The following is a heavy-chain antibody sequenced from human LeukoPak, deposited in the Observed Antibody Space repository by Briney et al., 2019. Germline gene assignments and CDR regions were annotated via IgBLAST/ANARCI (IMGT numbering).Heavy chain of an antibody. V-gene: IGHV4-59*08. CDR1: GGSISSYY. Sequence: SETLSLTCTVSGGSISSYYWSWIRQPPGKGLEWIGYIYYSGSTNYNPSLKSRVTISVDTSKNQFSLKLSSVTATDTAVYYCARNYYDSSGAYYYYGMDVWGQGTTVTVSS. J-gene: IGHJ6*02. CDR3: ARNYYDSSGAYYYYGMDV. CDR2: IYYSGST. D-gene: IGHD3-22*01.